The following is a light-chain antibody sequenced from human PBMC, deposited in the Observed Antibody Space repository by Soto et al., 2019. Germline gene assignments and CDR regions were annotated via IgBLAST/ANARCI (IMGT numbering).Light chain of an antibody. V-gene: IGKV3D-20*02. J-gene: IGKJ5*01. Sequence: EFVLTQSPGTLSLSIGERATLSCRASQTVRNNYLAWYQQKPGQAPRLLIYDASSRATGIPDRFSGGGSGTDFTLTISSLEPEDSAVYYCQQRHMWPITFGQGTRLEIK. CDR1: QTVRNNY. CDR2: DAS. CDR3: QQRHMWPIT.